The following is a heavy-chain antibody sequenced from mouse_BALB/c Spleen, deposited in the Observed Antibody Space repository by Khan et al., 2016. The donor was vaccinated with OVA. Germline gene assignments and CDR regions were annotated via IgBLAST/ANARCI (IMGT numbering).Heavy chain of an antibody. V-gene: IGHV2-3*01. D-gene: IGHD1-1*01. CDR3: AKFTPDYSTMKY. Sequence: QVQLKESGPGLVAPSQSLSITCTVSGFSLTSYGVNWVRQPPGKGLEWLGVIWGDGSTNYHSTLKSRLIISKDSSKRQVFLTLNSLQTDDTATYYCAKFTPDYSTMKYWGQGTSVTVST. CDR2: IWGDGST. CDR1: GFSLTSYG. J-gene: IGHJ4*01.